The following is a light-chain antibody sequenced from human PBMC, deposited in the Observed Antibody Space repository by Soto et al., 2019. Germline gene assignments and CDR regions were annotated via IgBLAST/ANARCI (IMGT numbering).Light chain of an antibody. CDR3: QQYGSSSFT. CDR1: QSVSSSY. Sequence: EIVLTQSPGTLSLSPGERATLSCRASQSVSSSYLAWYQQKPGQAPRLLIYGASSRATGIPDRFSGSGSGKDFTLTISRLEPEDFAVYYCQQYGSSSFTFGPVTKVDIK. V-gene: IGKV3-20*01. J-gene: IGKJ3*01. CDR2: GAS.